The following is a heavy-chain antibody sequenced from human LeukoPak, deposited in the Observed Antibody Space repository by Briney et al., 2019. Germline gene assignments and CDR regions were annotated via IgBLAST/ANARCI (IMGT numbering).Heavy chain of an antibody. D-gene: IGHD4-17*01. Sequence: GGPLRLSCAASGFTFSSYWMSWVRQAPGKGLEWVTNIKQDGSEKYYVDSVKGRFTISRDNAKNSLYLQMNSLRAEDTAVYYCARELGDYGFDYWGQGTLVTVSS. CDR2: IKQDGSEK. V-gene: IGHV3-7*01. CDR3: ARELGDYGFDY. CDR1: GFTFSSYW. J-gene: IGHJ4*02.